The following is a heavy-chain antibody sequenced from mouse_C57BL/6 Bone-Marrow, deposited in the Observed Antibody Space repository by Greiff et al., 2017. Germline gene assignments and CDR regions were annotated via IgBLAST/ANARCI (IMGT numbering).Heavy chain of an antibody. CDR1: GYTFTSYW. CDR3: ARSVMDCGSSEWYFDV. Sequence: VQLQQPGAELVRPGTSVKLSCKASGYTFTSYWMHWVKQRPGQGLEWIGVIDPSDSYTNYNQKFKGKATLTVDTSSSTAYMQLSSLPSEDSAVYYWARSVMDCGSSEWYFDVWGTGTTVTVSS. D-gene: IGHD1-1*01. J-gene: IGHJ1*03. V-gene: IGHV1-59*01. CDR2: IDPSDSYT.